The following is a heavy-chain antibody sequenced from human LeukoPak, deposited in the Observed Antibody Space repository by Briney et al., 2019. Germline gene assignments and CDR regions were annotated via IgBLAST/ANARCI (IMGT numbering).Heavy chain of an antibody. Sequence: GGSLRLSCAASGFIFYNYAMSWVRQAPGKGLECVSSISGSGDNTYYADSVKGRFTISRDVSTNTMYLQMNSLRAEDTAVYYCAIFPILFVIAAMQNLDYWGQGTLVTVSS. D-gene: IGHD2-2*01. J-gene: IGHJ4*02. CDR1: GFIFYNYA. V-gene: IGHV3-23*01. CDR3: AIFPILFVIAAMQNLDY. CDR2: ISGSGDNT.